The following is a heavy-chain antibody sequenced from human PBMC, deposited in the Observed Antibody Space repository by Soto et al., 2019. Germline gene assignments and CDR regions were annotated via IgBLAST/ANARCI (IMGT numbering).Heavy chain of an antibody. CDR1: GFTFSSYS. CDR3: ARHTSGWYSDY. CDR2: IDSGGTTI. J-gene: IGHJ4*02. Sequence: EVQLVESGGGLVQPGGSLRLSCAASGFTFSSYSMIWVRQPPGKGLECISYIDSGGTTIYQTDSVKGRFTISRDNAKNSLYLQMNSLRGEDTAVYYCARHTSGWYSDYWGLGTLVTVSS. D-gene: IGHD6-19*01. V-gene: IGHV3-48*01.